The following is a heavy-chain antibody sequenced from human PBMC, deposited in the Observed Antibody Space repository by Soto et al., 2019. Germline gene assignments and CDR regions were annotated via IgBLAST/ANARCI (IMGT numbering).Heavy chain of an antibody. V-gene: IGHV3-7*01. CDR2: IKQDGSEK. J-gene: IGHJ6*02. CDR1: GFTFISYW. D-gene: IGHD2-21*02. Sequence: PWGSLRLSCAASGFTFISYWISCVRHSPLKWREWVANIKQDGSEKYYVDSVKGRFTISRDNAKNSLYLQMNSLRAEDTAVYYCARDGHIVVVTANRYGMDVWGQGTTVTVSS. CDR3: ARDGHIVVVTANRYGMDV.